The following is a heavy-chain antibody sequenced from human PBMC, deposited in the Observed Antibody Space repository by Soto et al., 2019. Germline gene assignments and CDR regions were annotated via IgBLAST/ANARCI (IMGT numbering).Heavy chain of an antibody. CDR1: GGTFSSYT. D-gene: IGHD6-13*01. CDR2: IIPILGIA. J-gene: IGHJ3*02. CDR3: ARAIAAAAHDAFDI. Sequence: QVQLVQSGAEVKKPGSSVKVSCKASGGTFSSYTISWVRQAPGQGLEWMGRIIPILGIANYAQKFQGRVTITADKSTSTVYMELSSLRSEDTAVYYCARAIAAAAHDAFDIWGQGTMVTVSS. V-gene: IGHV1-69*02.